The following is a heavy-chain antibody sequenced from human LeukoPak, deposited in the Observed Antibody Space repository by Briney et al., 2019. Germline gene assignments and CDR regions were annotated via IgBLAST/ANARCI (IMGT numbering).Heavy chain of an antibody. V-gene: IGHV3-30*18. J-gene: IGHJ4*02. D-gene: IGHD3-9*01. CDR1: GFTFSSYG. Sequence: GRSLRLSCSASGFTFSSYGMHWVRQAPGKGLEWVAVISDDGSNRYYADSVKGRFTVSRDNSKNTLYLHMNSLRVDDTAFYYCAKDSDNLRLFDWLLSPLVYWGQATLVTVSS. CDR2: ISDDGSNR. CDR3: AKDSDNLRLFDWLLSPLVY.